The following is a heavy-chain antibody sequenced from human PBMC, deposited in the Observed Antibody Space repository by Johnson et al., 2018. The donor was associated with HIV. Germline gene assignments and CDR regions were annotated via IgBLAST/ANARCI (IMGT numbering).Heavy chain of an antibody. V-gene: IGHV3-33*06. CDR1: GFTFSSYG. Sequence: VQLVESGGGVVQPGRSLRLSCAASGFTFSSYGMHWVRQAPGKGLEWVAVIWYDGSNKYYADSVKGRFTISRDNSKNTLYLQMNSLRAEDTAVYYCAKGYTVTHPKDAFDIWGQGTMVTVSS. CDR2: IWYDGSNK. CDR3: AKGYTVTHPKDAFDI. D-gene: IGHD4-17*01. J-gene: IGHJ3*02.